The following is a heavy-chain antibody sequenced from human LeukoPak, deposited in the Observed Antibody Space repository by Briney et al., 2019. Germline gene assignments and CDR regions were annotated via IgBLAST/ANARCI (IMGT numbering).Heavy chain of an antibody. CDR1: AFTFSNYW. CDR2: IKEDGSEI. D-gene: IGHD4-23*01. V-gene: IGHV3-7*01. Sequence: GGSLRLSCAASAFTFSNYWMSWVRQAPGKGLEWVSNIKEDGSEINYVDSVKGRFTISRDNAKNSLYLRMNSLRVDTTAVYYCARDRGYSTFDYWGQGTMVTVSS. J-gene: IGHJ4*02. CDR3: ARDRGYSTFDY.